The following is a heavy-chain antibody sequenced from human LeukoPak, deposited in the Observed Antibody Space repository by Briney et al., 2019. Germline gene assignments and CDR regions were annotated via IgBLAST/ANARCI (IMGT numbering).Heavy chain of an antibody. Sequence: ASVKVSCKASGYTFTSYDINWVRRATGQGLEWMGWMNPNSGNTGYAQKFQGRVTITRDTSISTAYMELSRLRSDDTAVYYCARDRELTGTTWVYYYYYYMDVWGKGTTVTISS. V-gene: IGHV1-8*03. CDR2: MNPNSGNT. J-gene: IGHJ6*03. CDR3: ARDRELTGTTWVYYYYYYMDV. D-gene: IGHD1-1*01. CDR1: GYTFTSYD.